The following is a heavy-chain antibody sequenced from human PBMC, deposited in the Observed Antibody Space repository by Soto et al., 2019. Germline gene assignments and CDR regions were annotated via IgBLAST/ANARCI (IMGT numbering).Heavy chain of an antibody. V-gene: IGHV4-39*01. Sequence: TSETLSLTCTVSGGSISSSSYYWGWIRQPPGKGLEWIGSIYYSGSTYYNPSLKSRVTISVDTSKNQFSLKLSSVTAADTAVYYCARHLTWGYGYSHRYYFDYWGQGTLVTVSS. J-gene: IGHJ4*02. D-gene: IGHD6-13*01. CDR3: ARHLTWGYGYSHRYYFDY. CDR2: IYYSGST. CDR1: GGSISSSSYY.